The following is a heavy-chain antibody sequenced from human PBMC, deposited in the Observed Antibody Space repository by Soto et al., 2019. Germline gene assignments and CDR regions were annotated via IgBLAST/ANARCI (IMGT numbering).Heavy chain of an antibody. Sequence: PGESLKISCKGSGYTFTAYWIGWVRQMPGKGLEWMGIIYPGDSDTRYSPSFQGQVTISADKSIGTTYLQWSSLKASDTAMFYCARGGYSGNSKDPFYIWGPGTMVTVSS. D-gene: IGHD6-25*01. CDR1: GYTFTAYW. CDR3: ARGGYSGNSKDPFYI. J-gene: IGHJ3*02. V-gene: IGHV5-51*01. CDR2: IYPGDSDT.